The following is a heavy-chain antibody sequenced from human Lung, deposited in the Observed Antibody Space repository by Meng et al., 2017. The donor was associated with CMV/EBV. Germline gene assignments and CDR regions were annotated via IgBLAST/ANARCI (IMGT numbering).Heavy chain of an antibody. Sequence: SCTVSGGSISSSSYYWGWIRQPPGKGLEWIGSIYYSGSTYYNPSLKSRVTISVDTSKNQFSLKLSSVTAADTAVYYCARDRVAAAGYYYYGMDVWXQGTTVTVSS. V-gene: IGHV4-39*02. CDR2: IYYSGST. CDR1: GGSISSSSYY. D-gene: IGHD6-13*01. CDR3: ARDRVAAAGYYYYGMDV. J-gene: IGHJ6*02.